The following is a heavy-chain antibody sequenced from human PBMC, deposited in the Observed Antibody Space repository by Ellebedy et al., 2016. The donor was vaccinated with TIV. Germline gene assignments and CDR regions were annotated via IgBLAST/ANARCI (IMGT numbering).Heavy chain of an antibody. D-gene: IGHD4-17*01. CDR3: ARSVNYGDFELYFDY. Sequence: PGGSLRLSCAASGFTFSDYYMSWIRQAPGKGLEWVSYISRGSSYTKYADSVKGRFTISRDNAKNSLYLQMNSLRAEDTALYYCARSVNYGDFELYFDYWGQGTLVTVSS. V-gene: IGHV3-11*06. J-gene: IGHJ4*02. CDR1: GFTFSDYY. CDR2: ISRGSSYT.